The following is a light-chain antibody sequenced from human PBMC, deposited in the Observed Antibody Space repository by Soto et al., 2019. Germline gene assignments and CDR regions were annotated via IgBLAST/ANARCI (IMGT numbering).Light chain of an antibody. V-gene: IGLV2-14*01. CDR1: SSDVGGYNY. Sequence: LAQPASVSGSPGQSTIISCTGTSSDVGGYNYVSWYQQHPGKAPKFLIYEVDNRASGVSDRFSGSKSGNTASLTISGLQAEDEADYYCSSYTSSNTLVFGTGTKVP. CDR3: SSYTSSNTLV. J-gene: IGLJ1*01. CDR2: EVD.